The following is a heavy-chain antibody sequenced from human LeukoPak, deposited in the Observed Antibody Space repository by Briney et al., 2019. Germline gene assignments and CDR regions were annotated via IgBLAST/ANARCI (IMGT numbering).Heavy chain of an antibody. J-gene: IGHJ5*02. CDR3: ARASLCSSTSCYSGDWFDP. Sequence: PSETLSLTCTVSGGSISSYYWSWIRQPPGKGLEWIGYIYYSGSTNYNPSLKSRVTISVDTSKNQFSLKLSSVTAADMAVYYCARASLCSSTSCYSGDWFDPWGQGTLVTVSS. CDR1: GGSISSYY. CDR2: IYYSGST. D-gene: IGHD2-2*01. V-gene: IGHV4-59*01.